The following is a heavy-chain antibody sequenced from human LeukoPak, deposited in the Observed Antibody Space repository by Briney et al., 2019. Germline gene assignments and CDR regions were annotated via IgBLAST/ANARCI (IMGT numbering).Heavy chain of an antibody. V-gene: IGHV1-8*01. CDR3: ASSSYYYGSGSHTRFGY. D-gene: IGHD3-10*01. Sequence: ASVKVSCKASGYTFTSYDINWVRQATGQGLEWMGWMNPNSGNTGYAQTFQGRVTMTRNTSISTAYMELSSLRSEDTAVYYCASSSYYYGSGSHTRFGYWGQGTLVTVSS. CDR2: MNPNSGNT. CDR1: GYTFTSYD. J-gene: IGHJ4*02.